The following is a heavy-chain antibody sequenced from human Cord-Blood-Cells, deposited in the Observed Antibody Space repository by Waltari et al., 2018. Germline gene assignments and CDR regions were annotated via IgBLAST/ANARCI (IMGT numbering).Heavy chain of an antibody. CDR1: GYTFTTYQ. CDR2: MNPNSGNT. V-gene: IGHV1-8*03. Sequence: QVQLVQSGAEVKKPAASVKVYSQAAGYTFTTYQINWVRQATGQGLEWMGWMNPNSGNTGYAQKFQGRVTITRNTSISTAYMELSSLRSEDTAVYYCARGPVRGGSYYYYMDVWGKGTTVTVSS. J-gene: IGHJ6*03. D-gene: IGHD4-4*01. CDR3: ARGPVRGGSYYYYMDV.